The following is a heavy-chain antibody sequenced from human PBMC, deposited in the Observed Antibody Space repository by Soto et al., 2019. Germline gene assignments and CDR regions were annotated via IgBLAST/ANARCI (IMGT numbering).Heavy chain of an antibody. D-gene: IGHD6-19*01. CDR1: GFTFSNYG. V-gene: IGHV3-30*18. CDR3: AKQITPHSSGWPDAFHI. CDR2: ISYAGSNK. Sequence: QVQLVESGGGVVQPGRSLRLSCAASGFTFSNYGMHWVRQAPGTGLEWEAVISYAGSNKYYADSVKGRFTISRDNSKNTLFLQMNSVRAEDTAVYYCAKQITPHSSGWPDAFHILGQGITVTVSS. J-gene: IGHJ3*02.